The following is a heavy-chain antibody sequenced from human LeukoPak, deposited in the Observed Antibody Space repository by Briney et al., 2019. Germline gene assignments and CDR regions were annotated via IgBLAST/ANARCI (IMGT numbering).Heavy chain of an antibody. CDR2: ISYDGSNK. CDR3: ARNMVRGVIIRGAFDY. Sequence: QPGRSLRLSCAASGFTFSSYAMHWVRQAPGKGLEWVAVISYDGSNKYYADSVKGRFTISRDSSKNTLYLQMNSLRAEDTAVYYCARNMVRGVIIRGAFDYWGQGTLVTVSS. J-gene: IGHJ4*02. CDR1: GFTFSSYA. D-gene: IGHD3-10*01. V-gene: IGHV3-30*04.